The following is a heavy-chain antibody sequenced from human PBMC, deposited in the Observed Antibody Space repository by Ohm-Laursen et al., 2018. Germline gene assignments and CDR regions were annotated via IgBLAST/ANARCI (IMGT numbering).Heavy chain of an antibody. CDR3: AVSEVRYSFTYLADF. CDR1: GDSINNYY. CDR2: MYATGSS. Sequence: SQTLSLTWTVSGDSINNYYWSWIRQPAGKGLEWIGRMYATGSSNYNPSLNSRVTMSVDTSRNQFSLKLTSVTAADTAVYYCAVSEVRYSFTYLADFWGQGTLVTVSS. V-gene: IGHV4-4*07. D-gene: IGHD3-9*01. J-gene: IGHJ4*02.